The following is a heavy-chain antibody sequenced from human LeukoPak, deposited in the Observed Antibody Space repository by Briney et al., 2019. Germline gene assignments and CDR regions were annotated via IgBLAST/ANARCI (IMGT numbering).Heavy chain of an antibody. Sequence: GGSLRLSCETSGFTFRTRGVHWVRQAPGKGLEWVALMSSDAIKTYYADSVKGRFSISRDSSKDTLYLQMNSLRAEDTAVYYCAKDHAGSGRAFESWGQGTLVTVSS. J-gene: IGHJ4*02. D-gene: IGHD2-15*01. CDR2: MSSDAIKT. CDR3: AKDHAGSGRAFES. V-gene: IGHV3-30*04. CDR1: GFTFRTRG.